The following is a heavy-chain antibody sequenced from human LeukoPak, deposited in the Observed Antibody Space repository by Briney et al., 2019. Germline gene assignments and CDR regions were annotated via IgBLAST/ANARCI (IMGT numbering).Heavy chain of an antibody. D-gene: IGHD2-2*01. CDR2: IWYDGSNT. V-gene: IGHV3-33*01. CDR1: GFTFSNYG. Sequence: PGRSLRLSCAASGFTFSNYGMHWVRQAPGKGLEWVAVIWYDGSNTYYTDSVKGRFTISRDNSKNTLFLQMNSLRAEDTAVYYCARSPAANTPFDYYLDSWGQGTLVTVPS. CDR3: ARSPAANTPFDYYLDS. J-gene: IGHJ4*02.